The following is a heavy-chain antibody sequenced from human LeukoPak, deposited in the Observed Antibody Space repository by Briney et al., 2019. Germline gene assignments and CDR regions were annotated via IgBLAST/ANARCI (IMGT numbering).Heavy chain of an antibody. CDR3: AREGIVVSTAFDI. Sequence: SETLSLTCTVSGGSISSGSYYWSWIRQPAGKGLEWIGRIYTSGSTNYNPSLKSRVTISVDTSKNQFSLKLSSVTAADTAVYYCAREGIVVSTAFDIWGQGTMVTVSS. D-gene: IGHD3-22*01. CDR1: GGSISSGSYY. V-gene: IGHV4-61*02. CDR2: IYTSGST. J-gene: IGHJ3*02.